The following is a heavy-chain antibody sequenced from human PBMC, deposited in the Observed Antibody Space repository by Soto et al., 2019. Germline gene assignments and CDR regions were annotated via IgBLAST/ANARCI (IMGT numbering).Heavy chain of an antibody. CDR2: IYYSGST. CDR1: GGSISSGGYY. J-gene: IGHJ6*02. CDR3: ARDSPYAYGMDV. V-gene: IGHV4-31*03. D-gene: IGHD3-16*01. Sequence: QVQLQESGPGLVKPSQTLSLTCTVSGGSISSGGYYWSWLRQHPGKGLEWIGYIYYSGSTYYNPSLKSRVTLSVDTSKNPFALKLSSVTAEDTAVYYCARDSPYAYGMDVWGQGTTVTVSS.